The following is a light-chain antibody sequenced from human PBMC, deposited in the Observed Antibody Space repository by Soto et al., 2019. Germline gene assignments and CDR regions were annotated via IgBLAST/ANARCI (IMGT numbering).Light chain of an antibody. V-gene: IGLV3-1*01. Sequence: SYELTQPPSVSVSPGQTASITCSGDKLVDKYACWYQQKPGQSPVLVIYQDNKRPSGIPERFSGSNSGNTATLTISGTQAMDEADYYCQAWDSSTYLFGTGTKLTVL. J-gene: IGLJ1*01. CDR2: QDN. CDR3: QAWDSSTYL. CDR1: KLVDKY.